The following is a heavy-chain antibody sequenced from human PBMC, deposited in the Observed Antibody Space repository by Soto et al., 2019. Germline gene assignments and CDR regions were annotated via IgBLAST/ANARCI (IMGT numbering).Heavy chain of an antibody. J-gene: IGHJ4*02. V-gene: IGHV4-39*01. CDR3: ARRHGLDIDAYY. CDR1: GFSISSSTYY. CDR2: FFIGGNT. D-gene: IGHD3-10*01. Sequence: PSETLSLSCAVSGFSISSSTYYWGWMRQPPGKGREWIASFFIGGNTYYNPSLKSRVTISVDTSKNQFSLKLSSVTAADKAVYFCARRHGLDIDAYYWGQGILVTVS.